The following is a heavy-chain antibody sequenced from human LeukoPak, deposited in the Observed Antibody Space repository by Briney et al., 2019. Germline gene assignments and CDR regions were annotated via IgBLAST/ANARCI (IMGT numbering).Heavy chain of an antibody. CDR1: GGSISSSSYY. V-gene: IGHV4-39*07. J-gene: IGHJ6*03. CDR3: ARGNYYYYYMDV. CDR2: IYYSGST. Sequence: SETLSLTCTVSGGSISSSSYYWGWIRQPPGKGLDWIGSIYYSGSTYYNPSLRSRVTISVDTSKNQFSLKLSSVTAADTAVYYCARGNYYYYYMDVWGKGTTVTISS.